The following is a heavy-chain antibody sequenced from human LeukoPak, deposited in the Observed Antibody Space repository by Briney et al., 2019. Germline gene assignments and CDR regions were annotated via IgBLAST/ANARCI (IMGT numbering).Heavy chain of an antibody. CDR3: ARGVVVVVGASDHFDY. Sequence: GGSLRLSCVASGFTFSTYWMNWVRQAPGKGLERVGTISPDGSDKYYVDSVKGRFTISRDNAKTSLYLQINSLRADDTALYFCARGVVVVVGASDHFDYWGQGTLITVSS. CDR1: GFTFSTYW. J-gene: IGHJ4*02. V-gene: IGHV3-7*01. D-gene: IGHD2-15*01. CDR2: ISPDGSDK.